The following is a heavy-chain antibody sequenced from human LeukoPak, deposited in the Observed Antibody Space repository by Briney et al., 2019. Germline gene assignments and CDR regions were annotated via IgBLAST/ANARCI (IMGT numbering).Heavy chain of an antibody. CDR3: AKDVVRGVITLS. CDR2: ISDSGSTA. CDR1: GFSFSNYA. J-gene: IGHJ4*02. D-gene: IGHD3-10*01. Sequence: GGSLRLSCGASGFSFSNYAMSWVRQAPGKGLEWVSGISDSGSTAFYADSVKGPFTSSRDNPKNTLYLQMNSLRAEDTAVYYCAKDVVRGVITLSWGQGTLVTVSS. V-gene: IGHV3-23*01.